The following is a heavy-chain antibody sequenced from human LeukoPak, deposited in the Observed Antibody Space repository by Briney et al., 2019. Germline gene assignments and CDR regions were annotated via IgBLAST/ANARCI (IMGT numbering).Heavy chain of an antibody. J-gene: IGHJ4*02. Sequence: ASVKVSCKASGYTFTGYYMHWVRQGPGQGSGWMGWINPNSGGTNYAQKFQGRITMTRDTSISTAYMELSRLRSDDTAVYYCARDLTPTDYGSNSAFDYWGQGTLATVPS. V-gene: IGHV1-2*02. D-gene: IGHD4-23*01. CDR3: ARDLTPTDYGSNSAFDY. CDR1: GYTFTGYY. CDR2: INPNSGGT.